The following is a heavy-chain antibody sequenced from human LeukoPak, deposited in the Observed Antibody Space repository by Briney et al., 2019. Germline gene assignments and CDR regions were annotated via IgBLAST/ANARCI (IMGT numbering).Heavy chain of an antibody. D-gene: IGHD3-10*01. V-gene: IGHV5-51*01. CDR1: GSSFATYW. CDR3: ARAAYGSGTYFTRSFDY. J-gene: IGHJ4*02. Sequence: GESLQISCTGSGSSFATYWIGWVRQMPGKGLEWMGTNSPGDSDTRYSPSFQGQVTISADKSVSTAYLQWSSLKASDTAMYYCARAAYGSGTYFTRSFDYWGQGTLVTVSS. CDR2: NSPGDSDT.